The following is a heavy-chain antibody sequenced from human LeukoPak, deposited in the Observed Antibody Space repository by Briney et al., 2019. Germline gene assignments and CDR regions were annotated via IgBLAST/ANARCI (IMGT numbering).Heavy chain of an antibody. CDR3: ARDAHRTLYSGSPFDY. J-gene: IGHJ4*02. D-gene: IGHD5-12*01. CDR1: GGIFRSHG. Sequence: SVKVSCKASGGIFRSHGISWVRQAPGQGLEWMGGIIPIFGTANYAQKFQGRVTITADESTGTAYMELSSLRSEDTAVYYCARDAHRTLYSGSPFDYWGQGTLLTVSS. V-gene: IGHV1-69*13. CDR2: IIPIFGTA.